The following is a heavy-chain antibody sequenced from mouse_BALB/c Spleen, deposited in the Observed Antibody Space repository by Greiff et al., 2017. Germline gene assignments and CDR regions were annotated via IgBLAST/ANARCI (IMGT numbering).Heavy chain of an antibody. J-gene: IGHJ4*01. CDR1: GFNIKDTY. CDR3: ARGYDYDEGYYYAMDY. CDR2: IDPANGNT. Sequence: VQLQQSGAELVKPGASVKLSCTASGFNIKDTYMHWVKQRPEQGLEWIGRIDPANGNTKYDPKFQGKATITADTSSNTAYLQLSSLTSEDTAVYYCARGYDYDEGYYYAMDYWGQGTSVTVSS. D-gene: IGHD2-4*01. V-gene: IGHV14-3*02.